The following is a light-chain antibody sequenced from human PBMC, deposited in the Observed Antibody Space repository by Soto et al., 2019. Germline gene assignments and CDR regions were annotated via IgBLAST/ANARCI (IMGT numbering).Light chain of an antibody. Sequence: DIPVTQSPSSLSASVRDRVTITCRARQSISTYLNWYQRKPGKAPKLLIYAASNLQSGVPSRFSGSGSGTDFTLTISSLQPEDFATYYCQQSYSTPPTFGQGTKVEIK. V-gene: IGKV1-39*01. J-gene: IGKJ1*01. CDR1: QSISTY. CDR2: AAS. CDR3: QQSYSTPPT.